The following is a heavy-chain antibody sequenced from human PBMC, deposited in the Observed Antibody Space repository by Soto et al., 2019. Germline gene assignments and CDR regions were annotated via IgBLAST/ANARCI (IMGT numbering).Heavy chain of an antibody. CDR3: ARDQGSGWPYYFDY. CDR1: GYTFTDYY. Sequence: QVQLVQSGAEVKKPGASVKVSCKASGYTFTDYYLHWVRQAPGQGLESMGWINPNTGDTNYAQKFQGRVTMTRDTSISTAYMELRRLRSDDTAVYYCARDQGSGWPYYFDYWGQGTLVTVSS. CDR2: INPNTGDT. J-gene: IGHJ4*02. D-gene: IGHD6-19*01. V-gene: IGHV1-2*02.